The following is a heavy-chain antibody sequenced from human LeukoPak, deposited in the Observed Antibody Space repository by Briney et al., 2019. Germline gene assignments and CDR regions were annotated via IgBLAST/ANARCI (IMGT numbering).Heavy chain of an antibody. J-gene: IGHJ4*02. D-gene: IGHD2-2*01. Sequence: GGSLRLSCAASGFTLSSYAMSWVRQAPGKGLEWVSAISGSGGSTYYADSVKGRFTISRDNSKNTLYLQMNSLRAEDTAVYYCAKRYCSSTSCYYDYWGQGTLVTVSS. V-gene: IGHV3-23*01. CDR3: AKRYCSSTSCYYDY. CDR2: ISGSGGST. CDR1: GFTLSSYA.